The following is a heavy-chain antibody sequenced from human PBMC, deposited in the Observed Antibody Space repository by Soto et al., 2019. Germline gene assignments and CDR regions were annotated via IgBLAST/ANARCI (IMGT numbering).Heavy chain of an antibody. J-gene: IGHJ4*02. CDR2: ISYDGSNK. CDR3: AEGSLSGSFDY. V-gene: IGHV3-30*18. CDR1: GFTFSSYG. Sequence: QVQLVESGGGVVQPGRSLRLSCAASGFTFSSYGMHWVRQAPGKGLEWVAVISYDGSNKYYADSVKGRFTISRDNSKNTLYLQMNSLRAEDTAVYYCAEGSLSGSFDYWGQGTLVTVSS. D-gene: IGHD1-26*01.